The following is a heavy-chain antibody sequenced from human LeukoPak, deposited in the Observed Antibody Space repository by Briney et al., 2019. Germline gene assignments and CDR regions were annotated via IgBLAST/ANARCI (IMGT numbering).Heavy chain of an antibody. J-gene: IGHJ4*02. V-gene: IGHV4-39*07. D-gene: IGHD2-2*01. CDR2: INHSGST. CDR1: GGSISSSSYY. CDR3: ARRDVVVPRGILNFDY. Sequence: SETLSLTCTVSGGSISSSSYYWGWIRQPPGKGLEWIGEINHSGSTNYNPSLKSRVTISVDTSKNQFSLKLSSVTAADTAVYYCARRDVVVPRGILNFDYWGQGTLVTVSS.